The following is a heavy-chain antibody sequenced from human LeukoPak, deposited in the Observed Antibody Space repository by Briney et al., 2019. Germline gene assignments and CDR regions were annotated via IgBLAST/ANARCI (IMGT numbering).Heavy chain of an antibody. CDR1: GGSISSSSYY. J-gene: IGHJ1*01. D-gene: IGHD2-2*01. CDR2: IYYSGST. Sequence: SETLSLTCTVSGGSISSSSYYWGWIRQPPGKGLEWIGSIYYSGSTYYNPSLKSRVTISVDTSKNQFSLKLSSVTAADTAVYYCALGGFVVVPAAYFQHWGQGTLVTVSS. CDR3: ALGGFVVVPAAYFQH. V-gene: IGHV4-39*01.